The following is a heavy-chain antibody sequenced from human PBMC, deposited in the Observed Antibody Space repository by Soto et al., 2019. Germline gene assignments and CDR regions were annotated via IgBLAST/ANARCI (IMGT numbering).Heavy chain of an antibody. V-gene: IGHV4-31*03. J-gene: IGHJ3*02. D-gene: IGHD3-10*01. CDR3: ARDRSLADYYGSGRDDAFDI. CDR2: IYYSGST. CDR1: GGSISSGGYY. Sequence: PSETLSLTCTVSGGSISSGGYYWSWIRQHPGKGLEWIGYIYYSGSTYYNPSLKSRVTISVDTSKNQFSLKLSSVTAADTAVYYCARDRSLADYYGSGRDDAFDIWGQGTMVTVSS.